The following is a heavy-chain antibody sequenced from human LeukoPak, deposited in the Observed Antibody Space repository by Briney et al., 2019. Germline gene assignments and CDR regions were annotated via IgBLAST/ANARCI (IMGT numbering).Heavy chain of an antibody. V-gene: IGHV4-59*01. D-gene: IGHD6-13*01. CDR2: IYYSGST. CDR3: ARWTGYSSSWSNFDY. J-gene: IGHJ4*02. Sequence: SETLSPTCTVSGGSISSYYWSWIRQPPGKGLEWIGYIYYSGSTNYNPSLKSRVTISVDTSKNQFSLKLSSVTAADTAVYYCARWTGYSSSWSNFDYWGQGTLVTVSS. CDR1: GGSISSYY.